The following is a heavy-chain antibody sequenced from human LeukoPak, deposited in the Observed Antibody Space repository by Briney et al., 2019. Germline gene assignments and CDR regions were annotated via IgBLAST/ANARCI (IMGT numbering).Heavy chain of an antibody. J-gene: IGHJ6*03. Sequence: ASVKVSCKASGYTFTSYGISWVRQAPGQGLEWMGWISAYNGNTNYAQKLQDRVTMTTDTSTSTAYMELRSLRSDDTAVYYCARCPGIAAAGTGYYYYMDVWGKGTTVTVSS. CDR1: GYTFTSYG. CDR3: ARCPGIAAAGTGYYYYMDV. D-gene: IGHD6-13*01. V-gene: IGHV1-18*01. CDR2: ISAYNGNT.